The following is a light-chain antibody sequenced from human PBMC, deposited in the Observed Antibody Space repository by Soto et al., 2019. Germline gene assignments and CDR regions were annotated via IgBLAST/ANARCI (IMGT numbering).Light chain of an antibody. J-gene: IGKJ5*01. Sequence: TQSPTPPYLSPGEGAPLSFQASQSVSSSYLAWYQHKPGQTPRLLIHGASNRATGIPARFSGVGSGTEFTLTISSLQSEDFGVYYCQQYNKWPQTFGQGTRLEIK. V-gene: IGKV3-15*01. CDR1: QSVSSSY. CDR3: QQYNKWPQT. CDR2: GAS.